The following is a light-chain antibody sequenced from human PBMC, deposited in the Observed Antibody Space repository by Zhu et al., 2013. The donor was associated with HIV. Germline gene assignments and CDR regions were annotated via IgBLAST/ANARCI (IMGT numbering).Light chain of an antibody. CDR1: TSNIGTYT. Sequence: QSLLTQPPSASGTPGQRVVISCSGGTSNIGTYTVNWYQQFPGTAPKLLIYDNDKRPSGIPDRFSASKSGTSVTLTITGLQTGDEADYYCGTWDSTLSTGVFGGGTRLTVL. J-gene: IGLJ3*02. CDR2: DND. CDR3: GTWDSTLSTGV. V-gene: IGLV1-51*01.